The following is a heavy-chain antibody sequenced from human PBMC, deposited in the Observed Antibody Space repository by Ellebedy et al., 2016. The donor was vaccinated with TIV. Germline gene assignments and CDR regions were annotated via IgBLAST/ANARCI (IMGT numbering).Heavy chain of an antibody. CDR1: GGTFSSYA. D-gene: IGHD3-10*01. V-gene: IGHV1-69*04. Sequence: SVKVSXXASGGTFSSYAISWVRQAPGQGLEWMGRIIPMLGIANYAQKFQGRVTITAGKSTSTAYMELSSLRSEDTAVYYCARDRGSGSWLIDYWGQGTLVTVSS. CDR3: ARDRGSGSWLIDY. CDR2: IIPMLGIA. J-gene: IGHJ4*02.